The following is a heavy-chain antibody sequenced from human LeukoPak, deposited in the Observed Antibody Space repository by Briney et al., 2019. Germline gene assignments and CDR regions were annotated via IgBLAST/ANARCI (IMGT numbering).Heavy chain of an antibody. CDR3: ANHIVATALNSGFDY. Sequence: QSGGSLRLSCGASGFTFSSYAMTWVRQAPGKGLEWVSAISGTGGYTYYTDSVKGRFTISRDNSKNTLYLQMNSLRAEDTAVYYCANHIVATALNSGFDYWGQGTLVTVSS. V-gene: IGHV3-23*01. CDR1: GFTFSSYA. D-gene: IGHD5-12*01. J-gene: IGHJ4*02. CDR2: ISGTGGYT.